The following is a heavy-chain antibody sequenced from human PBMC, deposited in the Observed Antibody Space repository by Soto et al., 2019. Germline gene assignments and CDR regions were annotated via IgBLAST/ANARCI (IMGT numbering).Heavy chain of an antibody. Sequence: GGSLRLSCAASGFTFSSYGMHWVRQAPGKGLEWVAVIWYDGSNKYYADSVKGRFTISRDKSKNTLYLQMNSLRAEDTAVYYCAREVKDGSGSYYSPFYYYYGMDVWGQGTTVTVSS. J-gene: IGHJ6*02. CDR1: GFTFSSYG. V-gene: IGHV3-33*01. D-gene: IGHD3-10*01. CDR2: IWYDGSNK. CDR3: AREVKDGSGSYYSPFYYYYGMDV.